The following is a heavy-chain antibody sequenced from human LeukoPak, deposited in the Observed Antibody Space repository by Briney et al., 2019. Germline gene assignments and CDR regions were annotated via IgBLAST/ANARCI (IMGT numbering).Heavy chain of an antibody. D-gene: IGHD3-16*02. CDR2: INPNSGGT. J-gene: IGHJ4*02. Sequence: ASVKVSCKASGYTFTGYYMHWVRQAPGQGLEWIGWINPNSGGTNYAQKFQGRVTMTRDTSISTAYMELSRLRSDDTAVYYCAREYYDYVWGSYRYTVYYFDYWGQGTLVTVSS. V-gene: IGHV1-2*02. CDR1: GYTFTGYY. CDR3: AREYYDYVWGSYRYTVYYFDY.